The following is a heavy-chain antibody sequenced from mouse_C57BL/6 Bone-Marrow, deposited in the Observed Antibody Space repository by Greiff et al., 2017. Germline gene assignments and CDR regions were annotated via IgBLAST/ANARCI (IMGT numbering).Heavy chain of an antibody. V-gene: IGHV1-69*01. D-gene: IGHD1-2*01. Sequence: QVQLQQPGAELVMPGASVKLSCKASGYTFTSYWMHWVKQRPGQGLEWIGEIDPSDSYTNYNQKFKGKATLTVDKSSSTAYMQLSSLTSEDSAVYYCAREGFMTPAWFAYWGQGTLLTVSA. CDR1: GYTFTSYW. J-gene: IGHJ3*01. CDR3: AREGFMTPAWFAY. CDR2: IDPSDSYT.